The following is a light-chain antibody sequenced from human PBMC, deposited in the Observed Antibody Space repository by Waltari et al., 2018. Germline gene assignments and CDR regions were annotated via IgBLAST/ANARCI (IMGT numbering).Light chain of an antibody. CDR1: ILGNKY. V-gene: IGLV3-1*01. CDR3: QALGTGAWV. J-gene: IGLJ3*02. CDR2: QDT. Sequence: SGDILGNKYASWYQQKPGQSPLLVIYQDTNRPSGIPERFSGSKSGNAATLTISGTQAMDEADYYCQALGTGAWVFGGGTKLTVL.